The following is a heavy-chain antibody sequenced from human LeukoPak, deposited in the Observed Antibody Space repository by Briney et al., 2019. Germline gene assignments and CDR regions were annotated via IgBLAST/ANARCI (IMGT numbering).Heavy chain of an antibody. V-gene: IGHV3-11*05. CDR3: ARERVLRV. Sequence: PGGSLRLSCAASGFTFSDYYMTWIRQAPGKGLEWVSYISSSSSYTNYAASVRGRFTVSRENAKNSLYLQMNSLRAEDTAVYYCARERVLRVRGQGTLVTVSS. CDR1: GFTFSDYY. J-gene: IGHJ4*02. CDR2: ISSSSSYT. D-gene: IGHD3-16*01.